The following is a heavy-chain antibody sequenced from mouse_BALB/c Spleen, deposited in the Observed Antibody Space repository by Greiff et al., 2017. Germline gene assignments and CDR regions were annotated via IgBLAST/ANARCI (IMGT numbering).Heavy chain of an antibody. J-gene: IGHJ1*01. CDR2: INSNGGST. CDR1: GFTFSSYG. CDR3: ARGGGSHYYGPHWYFDV. V-gene: IGHV5-6-3*01. Sequence: EVQGVESGGGLVQPGGSLKLSCAASGFTFSSYGMSWVRQTPDKRLELVATINSNGGSTYYPDSVKGRFTISRDNAKNTLYLQMSSLKSEDTAMYYCARGGGSHYYGPHWYFDVWGAGTTVTVSS. D-gene: IGHD1-2*01.